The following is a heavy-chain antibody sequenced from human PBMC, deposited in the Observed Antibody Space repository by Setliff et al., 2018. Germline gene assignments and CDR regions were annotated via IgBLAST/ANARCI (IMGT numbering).Heavy chain of an antibody. J-gene: IGHJ6*02. V-gene: IGHV4-34*01. CDR1: GGSFSGYS. CDR2: INHSGST. Sequence: SETLSLTCAVYGGSFSGYSWTWIRQPPGKGLEWIGDINHSGSTNYNPSLMSRVSISVDTSKNQFSLKLRSVTAADTAVYYCARLSWNGLRYYGLDVWGQGTTVTVS. D-gene: IGHD3-3*01. CDR3: ARLSWNGLRYYGLDV.